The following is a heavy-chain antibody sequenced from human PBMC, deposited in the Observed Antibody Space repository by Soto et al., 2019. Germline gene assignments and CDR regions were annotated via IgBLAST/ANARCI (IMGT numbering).Heavy chain of an antibody. CDR3: ARDVSPGSRSLYLDAFDI. V-gene: IGHV3-7*05. J-gene: IGHJ3*02. Sequence: EVQLEESGGDLVQPGGSLRLSCAASGFTLSAYWMTWVRQAPGKGLEWVANINRDGSNKSYLDSVRGRFTISRDNVVNSLYLIMDSLRADDTALYYCARDVSPGSRSLYLDAFDIWGQGTMVTVSS. CDR1: GFTLSAYW. D-gene: IGHD3-10*01. CDR2: INRDGSNK.